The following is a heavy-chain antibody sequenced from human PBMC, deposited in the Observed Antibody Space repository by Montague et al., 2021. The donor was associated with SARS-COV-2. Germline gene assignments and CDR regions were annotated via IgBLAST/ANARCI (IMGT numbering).Heavy chain of an antibody. CDR1: GFIFSSYV. D-gene: IGHD3-22*01. V-gene: IGHV3-48*03. J-gene: IGHJ4*02. CDR2: ISNSGNTK. Sequence: SRRLSCAASGFIFSSYVMNWVRQAPGKGLEWVSYISNSGNTKYYADSVKGRFTISRENAKNSQYLQMSSLRAEDTAVYYCARAGEDYYYDSSGFLYWGQGILVTVSS. CDR3: ARAGEDYYYDSSGFLY.